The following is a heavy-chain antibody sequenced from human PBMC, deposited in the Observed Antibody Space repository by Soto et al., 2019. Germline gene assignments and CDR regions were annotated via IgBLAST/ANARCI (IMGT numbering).Heavy chain of an antibody. CDR1: NSSLGAFH. CDR2: LIHGGST. D-gene: IGHD3-10*02. V-gene: IGHV4-34*02. J-gene: IGHJ3*01. CDR3: ARSPLSYDYVRQTWREVGDSFDV. Sequence: QVHLEQWGAGLLKPSETLSLTCAIYNSSLGAFHWTWIRQPPGKGLEWIGELIHGGSTNYNPSLESRVTFPLAPSKSQFSLHVMSVTAADTAVYYCARSPLSYDYVRQTWREVGDSFDVWGRGTSVNVSS.